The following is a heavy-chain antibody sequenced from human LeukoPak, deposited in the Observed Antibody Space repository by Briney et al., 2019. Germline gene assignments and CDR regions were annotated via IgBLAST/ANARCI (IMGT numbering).Heavy chain of an antibody. CDR3: ARDVSGKVAGTGTYFDY. Sequence: PGRSLRLSCAASGFTFSSYAMHWVRQAPGKGLEWVAVISYDGSNKYYADSVKGRFTISRDNSKNTLYLQMNSLRAEDTAVYYCARDVSGKVAGTGTYFDYWGQGTLVTVSS. J-gene: IGHJ4*02. V-gene: IGHV3-30*04. CDR1: GFTFSSYA. D-gene: IGHD6-19*01. CDR2: ISYDGSNK.